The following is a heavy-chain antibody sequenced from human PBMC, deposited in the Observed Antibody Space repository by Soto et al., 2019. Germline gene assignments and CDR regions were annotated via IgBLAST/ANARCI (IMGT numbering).Heavy chain of an antibody. CDR2: LSYSGST. V-gene: IGHV4-39*01. CDR1: GASISSGSYY. J-gene: IGHJ4*02. Sequence: SETLSLTCTVSGASISSGSYYWGWIRQPPGKGLDWIGSLSYSGSTYYNPSLKSRVTISVDTSRSQFSLKLTSATAADTAVYYCVRQDSYETSVWGQGTLVTVSS. D-gene: IGHD3-22*01. CDR3: VRQDSYETSV.